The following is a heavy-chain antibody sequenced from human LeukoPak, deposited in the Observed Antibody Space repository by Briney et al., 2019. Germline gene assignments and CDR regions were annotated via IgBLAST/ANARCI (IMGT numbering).Heavy chain of an antibody. J-gene: IGHJ6*03. V-gene: IGHV3-23*01. CDR1: KFTFTTFS. CDR3: GGGGFGEAYYYYYYMDV. CDR2: ISGSGGYT. D-gene: IGHD3-10*01. Sequence: RGSLRLSCAASKFTFTTFSMSWVRQAPGEGLEWVSSISGSGGYTNYADPVKGRFTISRDNSKNTLFLQMNSLRAEDTAVYYCGGGGFGEAYYYYYYMDVWGKGTTVTVSS.